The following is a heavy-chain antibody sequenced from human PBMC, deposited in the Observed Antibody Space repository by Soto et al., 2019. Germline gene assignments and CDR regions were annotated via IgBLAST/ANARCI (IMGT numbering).Heavy chain of an antibody. D-gene: IGHD6-13*01. J-gene: IGHJ4*02. CDR2: IKSQAYGGTT. CDR3: SRSSSWMYYFDF. CDR1: GFTIGDHA. V-gene: IGHV3-49*05. Sequence: VHLVESGGGLVKPGQSLRLSCGPSGFTIGDHAVAWFRQAPGKGLEWLSLIKSQAYGGTTEYAASVKGRFTISRDDSKGLAYLQMSSLKTEDTAIYYCSRSSSWMYYFDFWGQGTLVTVSS.